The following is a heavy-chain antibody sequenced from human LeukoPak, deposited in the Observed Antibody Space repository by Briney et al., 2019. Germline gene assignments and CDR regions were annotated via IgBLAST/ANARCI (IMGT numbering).Heavy chain of an antibody. CDR1: GGSISSYY. CDR3: ARIYSREEYFQH. CDR2: IYYSGST. Sequence: PSETLSLTCTVSGGSISSYYWSWIRQPPGKGLEWIGYIYYSGSTNYNPSLKSRVTISVDTSKNQFSLKLSSVTAADTAVYYCARIYSREEYFQHWGQGTLVTDSS. V-gene: IGHV4-59*01. D-gene: IGHD3-22*01. J-gene: IGHJ1*01.